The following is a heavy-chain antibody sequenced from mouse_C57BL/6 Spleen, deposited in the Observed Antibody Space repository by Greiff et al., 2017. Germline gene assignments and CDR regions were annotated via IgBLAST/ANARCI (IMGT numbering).Heavy chain of an antibody. Sequence: VQLQQSGGGLVKPGGSLKLSCAASGFTFSDYGMHWVRQAPEKGLEWVAYISSGSSTIYYADTVKGRFTFSRDNAENTLFLQMTSLRSEDTAMYYCARGDYDYDGDYFDYWGQGTTLTVSS. CDR1: GFTFSDYG. V-gene: IGHV5-17*01. D-gene: IGHD2-4*01. CDR3: ARGDYDYDGDYFDY. CDR2: ISSGSSTI. J-gene: IGHJ2*01.